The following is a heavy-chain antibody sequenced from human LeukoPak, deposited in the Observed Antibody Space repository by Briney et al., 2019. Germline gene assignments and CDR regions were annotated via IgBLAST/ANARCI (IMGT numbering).Heavy chain of an antibody. CDR3: GALGDSIY. J-gene: IGHJ4*02. CDR1: GSSFSSYD. Sequence: GGSLRLSCAASGSSFSSYDMRCVRQVSGKGLEWVSAIGQAGDTYYPHSVKDRFTISREDAKNSFFLKMNSLRPGHTAVFFCGALGDSIYWGQGTLVTVSS. CDR2: IGQAGDT. V-gene: IGHV3-13*01. D-gene: IGHD3-16*01.